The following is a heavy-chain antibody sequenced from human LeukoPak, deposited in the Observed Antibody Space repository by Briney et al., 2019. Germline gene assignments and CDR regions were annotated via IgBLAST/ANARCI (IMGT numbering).Heavy chain of an antibody. CDR3: ATRAVAAPY. CDR2: IYSGGNT. Sequence: GGSLRLSCEGSGINFSDYTMNWVRQAPGKGLEWVSLIYSGGNTQYADSVKGRFIIFRDSSKNTLYLQMNSLRVEDTAVYYCATRAVAAPYWGQGTLVTDSS. J-gene: IGHJ4*02. V-gene: IGHV3-66*01. CDR1: GINFSDYT. D-gene: IGHD6-19*01.